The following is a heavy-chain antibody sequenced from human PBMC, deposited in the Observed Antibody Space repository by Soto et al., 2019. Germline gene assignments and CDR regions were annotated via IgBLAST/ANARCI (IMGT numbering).Heavy chain of an antibody. CDR2: IYYSGST. J-gene: IGHJ4*02. D-gene: IGHD5-18*01. CDR3: ARRPHVDTAMAGFDY. Sequence: QLQLQESGPGLVKPSETLSLTCTVSGDSISSSSYYWGWIRQPPGKGLEWIGSIYYSGSTYYNPSLKSRVTISVATSKNQFSLKLSSVTAADTAVYYCARRPHVDTAMAGFDYWGQGTLVTVSS. V-gene: IGHV4-39*01. CDR1: GDSISSSSYY.